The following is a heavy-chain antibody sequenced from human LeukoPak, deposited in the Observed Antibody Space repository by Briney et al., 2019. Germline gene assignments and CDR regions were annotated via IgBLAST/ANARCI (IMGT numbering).Heavy chain of an antibody. CDR2: ISYDGSNK. CDR1: GXTFSSYG. CDR3: AKESYGDLYFDY. V-gene: IGHV3-30*18. Sequence: GGSLRLSCAASGXTFSSYGVHWVPQAPGKGLEWVAVISYDGSNKYYADSVKGRFTISRDNSKNTLYLQMNSLRAEDTAVYYCAKESYGDLYFDYWGQGTLVTVSS. D-gene: IGHD4-17*01. J-gene: IGHJ4*02.